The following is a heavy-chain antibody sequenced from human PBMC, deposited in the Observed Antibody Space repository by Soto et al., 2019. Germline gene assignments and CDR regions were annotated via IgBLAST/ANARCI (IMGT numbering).Heavy chain of an antibody. CDR2: ISYDGSNK. CDR1: GFTFSSYG. D-gene: IGHD6-13*01. CDR3: AKGRAAAGTVDY. Sequence: GGSLRLSCAASGFTFSSYGMHWVRQAPGKGLEWVAVISYDGSNKYYADSVKGRFTISRDNSKNTLYLQMNSLRAEDTAVYYCAKGRAAAGTVDYWGQGTLVTVSS. V-gene: IGHV3-30*18. J-gene: IGHJ4*02.